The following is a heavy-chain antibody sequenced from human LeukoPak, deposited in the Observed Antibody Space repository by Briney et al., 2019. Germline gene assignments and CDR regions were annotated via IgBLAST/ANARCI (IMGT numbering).Heavy chain of an antibody. CDR1: GFTFSNYA. V-gene: IGHV3-23*01. Sequence: PGGSLRLSCAASGFTFSNYAMSWVRQAPGKGLEWVSAISSSGNTPYYADSVRGRFTISRDNSKNTLYLQMNSLRAEDTALYYCTTLIMIRGVIITAPWGQGTLVTVSS. J-gene: IGHJ5*02. D-gene: IGHD3-10*01. CDR3: TTLIMIRGVIITAP. CDR2: ISSSGNTP.